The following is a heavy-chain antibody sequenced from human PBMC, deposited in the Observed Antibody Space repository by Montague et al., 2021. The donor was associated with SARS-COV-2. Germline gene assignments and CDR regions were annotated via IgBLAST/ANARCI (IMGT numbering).Heavy chain of an antibody. V-gene: IGHV3-30-3*01. J-gene: IGHJ6*02. CDR2: ISYDGSNK. D-gene: IGHD3-16*02. Sequence: SLRLSCAASGFTFSRYAMHLVRQAPGKGLEWVAVISYDGSNKYYXXSLKGLFTISRDNSKNTLYLQMNSLRAEDTAVYYCARDRGMITFGGVIVIDGMDVWGQGTTVTVSS. CDR3: ARDRGMITFGGVIVIDGMDV. CDR1: GFTFSRYA.